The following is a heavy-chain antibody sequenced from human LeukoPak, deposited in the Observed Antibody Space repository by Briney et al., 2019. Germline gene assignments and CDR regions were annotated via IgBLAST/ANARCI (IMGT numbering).Heavy chain of an antibody. CDR2: ISWNSGSI. Sequence: PGGSLRLSCAASGFTFNNFAMHWVRQTPGKGLEWVSGISWNSGSIGYADSVKGRFTISRDNGKNALYLEMNSLRAEDTAVYYCARDSRDNGMDVWGQGTTVTVSS. V-gene: IGHV3-9*01. CDR3: ARDSRDNGMDV. J-gene: IGHJ6*02. D-gene: IGHD2-15*01. CDR1: GFTFNNFA.